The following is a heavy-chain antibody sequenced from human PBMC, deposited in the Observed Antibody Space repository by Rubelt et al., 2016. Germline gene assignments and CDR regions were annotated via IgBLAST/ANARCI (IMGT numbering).Heavy chain of an antibody. Sequence: EVQLVESGGSLVQPGGSLRLSCAASGFTFSDYTMHWVRLVPGKGLEWVSFINTNGNTAYYADSVKGRFTISRDNSKNTLYLQTNSLRADDTAVYYCARDGDDNRPPDAYDIWGPGTMVTVSS. CDR3: ARDGDDNRPPDAYDI. CDR1: GFTFSDYT. D-gene: IGHD3-10*01. V-gene: IGHV3-48*01. CDR2: INTNGNTA. J-gene: IGHJ3*02.